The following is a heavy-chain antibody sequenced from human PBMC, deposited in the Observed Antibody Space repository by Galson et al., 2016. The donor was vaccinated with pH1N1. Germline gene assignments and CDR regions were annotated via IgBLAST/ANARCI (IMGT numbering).Heavy chain of an antibody. J-gene: IGHJ4*02. D-gene: IGHD2-2*01. Sequence: TCAVSGGSISSRNWWSWIRQPAGKGLEWIGHIHTSGSTNYNPSLKSRVTISVDTSKNQFSLKVSSVTAADTAVYYCARDRSPARLYYWGQGTLVTVSS. CDR2: IHTSGST. CDR3: ARDRSPARLYY. V-gene: IGHV4-61*09. CDR1: GGSISSRNW.